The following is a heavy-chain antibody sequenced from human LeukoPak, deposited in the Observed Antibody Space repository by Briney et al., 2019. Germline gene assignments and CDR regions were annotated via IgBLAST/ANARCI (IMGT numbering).Heavy chain of an antibody. CDR3: ARALGGSYPVPEYYFDY. CDR2: INPSGGST. CDR1: GYTFTSYY. J-gene: IGHJ4*02. Sequence: ASVKVSCKASGYTFTSYYMHWVRQAPGQGLEWMGIINPSGGSTSYAQKFQGRVTMTRDTSTSTVYMELSSLRSEDTAVYYCARALGGSYPVPEYYFDYWGQGTLVTVSS. D-gene: IGHD1-26*01. V-gene: IGHV1-46*01.